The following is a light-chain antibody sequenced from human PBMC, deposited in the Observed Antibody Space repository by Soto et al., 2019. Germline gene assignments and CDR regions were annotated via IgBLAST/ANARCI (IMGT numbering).Light chain of an antibody. V-gene: IGLV1-44*01. J-gene: IGLJ3*02. CDR2: SDD. Sequence: QSVLTQPPSASGTPGQRVTISCSGSSSNIGSNAVSWYQHSPGTAPKVLIYSDDHRPSAVPDPFSGSKSGTSASLAISGLQAEDEADYFCAAWGDSLNTWVFGGGTKLTVL. CDR3: AAWGDSLNTWV. CDR1: SSNIGSNA.